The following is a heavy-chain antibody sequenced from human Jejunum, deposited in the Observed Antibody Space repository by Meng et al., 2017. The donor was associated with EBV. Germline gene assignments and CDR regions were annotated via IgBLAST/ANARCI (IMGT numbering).Heavy chain of an antibody. V-gene: IGHV4-30-2*06. CDR1: GGSISTGGYS. CDR2: IYHSGSA. D-gene: IGHD6-19*01. Sequence: QLHLQESGSVLVSPSHXLSLTCAVSGGSISTGGYSWHWIRQSPGKGLEWIGYIYHSGSAYYNPSLKSRLTLSVDRSRDQFSLKLISVTAADTAVYYCARGNSGFDHWGQGTLVTVSS. CDR3: ARGNSGFDH. J-gene: IGHJ5*02.